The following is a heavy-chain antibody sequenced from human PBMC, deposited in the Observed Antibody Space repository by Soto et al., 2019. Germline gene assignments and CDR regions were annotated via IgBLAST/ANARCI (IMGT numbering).Heavy chain of an antibody. V-gene: IGHV2-26*01. CDR1: GFSLSNARMG. J-gene: IGHJ4*02. Sequence: SGPTLVNPTETLTLTCTVSGFSLSNARMGVSWIRQPPGKALEWLAHIFSNDEKSYSTSLKSRLTISKDTSKSQVVLTMTNMDPVDTATYYCARIWEGYYYDSSGYFLFDYWGQGTLVTVSS. D-gene: IGHD3-22*01. CDR2: IFSNDEK. CDR3: ARIWEGYYYDSSGYFLFDY.